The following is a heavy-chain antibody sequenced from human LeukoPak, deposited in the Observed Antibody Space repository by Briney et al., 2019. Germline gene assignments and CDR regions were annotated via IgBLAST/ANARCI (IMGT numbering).Heavy chain of an antibody. CDR3: ARALITSITMIVVASRGFDY. CDR1: GVTFSSYA. D-gene: IGHD3-22*01. J-gene: IGHJ4*02. Sequence: SVKVSCKASGVTFSSYAISWVRQAPGQGLEWMGRIIPILGIANYAQKFQGRVTITADKSTSTAYMELSSLRSEDTAVYYCARALITSITMIVVASRGFDYWGQGTLVTVSS. V-gene: IGHV1-69*04. CDR2: IIPILGIA.